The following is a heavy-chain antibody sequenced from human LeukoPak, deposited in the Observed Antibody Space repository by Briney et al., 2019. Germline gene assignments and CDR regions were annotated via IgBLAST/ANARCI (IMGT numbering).Heavy chain of an antibody. CDR3: ARDMYSNYVLAHWFDP. CDR2: IYHSGST. J-gene: IGHJ5*02. D-gene: IGHD4-11*01. CDR1: GYSISSGYY. V-gene: IGHV4-38-2*02. Sequence: SETLSLTCTVSGYSISSGYYWGWIRRPPGKGLEWIGSIYHSGSTYYNPSLKNRVTISVDTSKNQFSLKLSSVTAADTAVYYCARDMYSNYVLAHWFDPWGQGTLVTVSS.